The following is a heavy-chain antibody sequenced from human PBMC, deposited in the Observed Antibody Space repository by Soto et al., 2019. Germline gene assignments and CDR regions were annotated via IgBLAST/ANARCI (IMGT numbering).Heavy chain of an antibody. CDR1: GYTLTELS. Sequence: ASVKVSCKVSGYTLTELSMHWVRQAPGKGLEWMGGFDPEDGETIYAQKFQGRVTMTEDTSTDTAYMELSSLRSEDTAVYYCATGYCSGGSCYKRYYYYYGMDVWGQGTTVTVS. CDR2: FDPEDGET. CDR3: ATGYCSGGSCYKRYYYYYGMDV. J-gene: IGHJ6*02. V-gene: IGHV1-24*01. D-gene: IGHD2-15*01.